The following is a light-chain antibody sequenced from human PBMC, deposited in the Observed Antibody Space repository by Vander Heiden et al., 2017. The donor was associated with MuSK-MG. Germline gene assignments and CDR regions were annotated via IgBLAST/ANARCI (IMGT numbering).Light chain of an antibody. Sequence: DIVMTQSPLSLPVTPGEPASISCRSSQSLLHSNGYNYLDWYLQKPGQSPQLLIYLGSNRAYGVPDQFSSSGSGPDLTLKSSRGGAEHIGVYYCMQYLAIVTFGQGTPLEIK. J-gene: IGKJ5*01. CDR3: MQYLAIVT. V-gene: IGKV2-28*01. CDR1: QSLLHSNGYNY. CDR2: LGS.